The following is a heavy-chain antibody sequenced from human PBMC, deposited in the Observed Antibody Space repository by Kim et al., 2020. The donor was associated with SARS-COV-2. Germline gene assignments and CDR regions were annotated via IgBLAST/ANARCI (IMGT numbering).Heavy chain of an antibody. J-gene: IGHJ6*03. Sequence: GGSLRLSCAASGFSFSSYGMHWVRQAPGKGLEWVALITYDGTDKYYADSVRGRFTISRDNSQNTLYLQTNSLRAEDTAVFYCTRVGGYSDYCFYMDVWGKGAPVTVS. CDR2: ITYDGTDK. CDR3: TRVGGYSDYCFYMDV. V-gene: IGHV3-30*12. CDR1: GFSFSSYG. D-gene: IGHD5-12*01.